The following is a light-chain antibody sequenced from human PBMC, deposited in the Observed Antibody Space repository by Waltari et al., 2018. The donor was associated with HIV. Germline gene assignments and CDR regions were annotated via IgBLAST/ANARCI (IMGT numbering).Light chain of an antibody. CDR3: QQSYESPFN. Sequence: IQVTQSPSSLSASFGDTVVITCRASQAITTYLNWYQQKADKPPVLLVYSASTLQTGAPSRFSGSGSGRDFTLSISGLQPEDFATYFCQQSYESPFNFGPGTK. J-gene: IGKJ3*01. CDR2: SAS. CDR1: QAITTY. V-gene: IGKV1-39*01.